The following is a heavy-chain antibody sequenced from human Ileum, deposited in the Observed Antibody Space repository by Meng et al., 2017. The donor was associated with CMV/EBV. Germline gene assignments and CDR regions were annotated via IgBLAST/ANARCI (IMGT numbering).Heavy chain of an antibody. J-gene: IGHJ4*02. V-gene: IGHV3-9*01. D-gene: IGHD1-1*01. CDR2: IGWGTGKR. CDR1: GLTCCDCA. Sequence: SGLTCCDCALHWVRLAPGKGLEWVTNIGWGTGKRGHADSVKGRFTVARDNADSLKGRFTISRDNAKKTLHLQMNSLRAEDTAISYCARKWERPYFNHWGQGTPVTVSS. CDR3: ARKWERPYFNH.